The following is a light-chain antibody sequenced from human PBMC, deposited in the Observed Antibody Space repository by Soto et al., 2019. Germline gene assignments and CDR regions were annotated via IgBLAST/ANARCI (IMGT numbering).Light chain of an antibody. CDR2: RNN. CDR1: GSNIGINY. V-gene: IGLV1-47*01. J-gene: IGLJ3*02. Sequence: QSVLTQPPSASGTPGQRVTISCSGSGSNIGINYVYWYQQLPGTAPKLLIYRNNQRPSGVPDRFSGSKSGTSASLAISGLRSEDEADYYCAAWDDSLSSPVFGGGTQLTVL. CDR3: AAWDDSLSSPV.